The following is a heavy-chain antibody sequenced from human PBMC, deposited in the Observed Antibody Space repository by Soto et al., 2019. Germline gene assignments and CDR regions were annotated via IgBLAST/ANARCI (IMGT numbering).Heavy chain of an antibody. CDR3: ARDRAYNCFDY. D-gene: IGHD5-18*01. CDR2: IRQDESEK. V-gene: IGHV3-7*05. Sequence: GGSLRLSCAASGFTFSSYWMSWVRQAPGKGLEWVANIRQDESEKYYVDSVKGRFTISRDNAKNLLYLQMNSLRAEDTAVYYCARDRAYNCFDYWGQGTLVTVSS. J-gene: IGHJ4*02. CDR1: GFTFSSYW.